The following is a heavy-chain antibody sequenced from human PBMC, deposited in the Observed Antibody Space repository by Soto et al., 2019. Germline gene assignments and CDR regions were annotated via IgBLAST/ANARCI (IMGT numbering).Heavy chain of an antibody. CDR1: GFTFSSDA. CDR3: ANDKRGAGAYWYFEL. J-gene: IGHJ2*01. CDR2: VSGSGGST. D-gene: IGHD6-19*01. Sequence: EVQLLESGGGLVQPGGSLRLSCAASGFTFSSDAMSWVRQAPGQGLEWVSAVSGSGGSTYYADSVKGRFTISKDHSKNTLYLQISTLRAEDTAVYYCANDKRGAGAYWYFELWGRGTLVTVSS. V-gene: IGHV3-23*01.